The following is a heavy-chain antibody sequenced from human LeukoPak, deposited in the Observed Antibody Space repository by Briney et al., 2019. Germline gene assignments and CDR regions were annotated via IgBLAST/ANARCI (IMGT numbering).Heavy chain of an antibody. Sequence: GGSLRLACAASGFTFSSYGMHWVRRAPGKGLEWVAFVRYTASNQYYTDSVKGRFTISRDNSKDTLYLQMKSMRADDTAVYYCARDSKIQSWLYYFDYWGQGTLVTVSS. CDR1: GFTFSSYG. CDR3: ARDSKIQSWLYYFDY. D-gene: IGHD5-18*01. V-gene: IGHV3-30*02. J-gene: IGHJ4*02. CDR2: VRYTASNQ.